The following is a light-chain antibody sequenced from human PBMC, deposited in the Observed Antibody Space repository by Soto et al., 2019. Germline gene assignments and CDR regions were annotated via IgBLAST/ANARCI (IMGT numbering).Light chain of an antibody. V-gene: IGLV2-14*01. CDR1: SSDVGGYNY. J-gene: IGLJ1*01. CDR2: DVS. CDR3: SSYTRSSTYV. Sequence: QSALTQPASVSGSPGQSITISCTGTSSDVGGYNYVSWYQQHPGKSPKLMIYDVSNRPSGLSNRFPGSKSANTASLPISGLQPDYEADYYCSSYTRSSTYVFGTGTKLTVL.